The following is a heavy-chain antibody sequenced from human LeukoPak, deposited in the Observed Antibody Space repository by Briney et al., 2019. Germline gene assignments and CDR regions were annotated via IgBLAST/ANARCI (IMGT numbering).Heavy chain of an antibody. D-gene: IGHD3-3*01. Sequence: GGSLRLSCAASGFTFSSYWMSWVRQAPGKGLEWVANIKQDGSEKYYVDSVKGRFTISRDNAKNSLYLQMNSLRAEDTAVYYCARDLDDSRSGPVFGYWGQGTLVTVSS. CDR3: ARDLDDSRSGPVFGY. CDR1: GFTFSSYW. J-gene: IGHJ4*02. CDR2: IKQDGSEK. V-gene: IGHV3-7*01.